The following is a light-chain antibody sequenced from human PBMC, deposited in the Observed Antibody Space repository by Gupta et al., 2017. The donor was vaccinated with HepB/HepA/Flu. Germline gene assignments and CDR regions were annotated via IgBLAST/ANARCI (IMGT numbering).Light chain of an antibody. CDR3: QQYGSAPLN. CDR2: GAS. CDR1: QSVSSSY. V-gene: IGKV3-20*01. Sequence: IVLTQSPGTLSLSPGERATLSCRASQSVSSSYLAWYQQKPGQAPRLLIYGASSRATGIPDRFSGSGSGTDFTLTISRLEPEDFAVDYCQQYGSAPLNFGGGTKVEIK. J-gene: IGKJ4*01.